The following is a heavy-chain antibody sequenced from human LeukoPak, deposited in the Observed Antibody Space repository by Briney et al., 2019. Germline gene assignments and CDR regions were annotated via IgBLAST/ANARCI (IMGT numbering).Heavy chain of an antibody. Sequence: GGSLRLSCAASGFTFTDYAMSWVRQAPGTGLEWVSAISGIGNAIFYASSVNGRFTISRDSSKNTLSLQMSSLRAEDTAVYYCARHLATSGSYPLDYWGQGTLVTVSS. CDR2: ISGIGNAI. V-gene: IGHV3-23*01. D-gene: IGHD2-15*01. CDR1: GFTFTDYA. J-gene: IGHJ4*02. CDR3: ARHLATSGSYPLDY.